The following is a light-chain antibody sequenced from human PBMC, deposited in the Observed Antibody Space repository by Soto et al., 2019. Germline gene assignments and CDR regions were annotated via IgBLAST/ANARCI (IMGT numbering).Light chain of an antibody. Sequence: EIVLTQSPATLSLSPGERATLSCRSSQSVSSYLAWYQQKPGQAPRLLIYDASDSAPGIPARFSGSGSVTDFTLTVISLEPEDFAVDYCQQRGTFGPGTKVDIK. V-gene: IGKV3-11*01. CDR3: QQRGT. CDR2: DAS. CDR1: QSVSSY. J-gene: IGKJ3*01.